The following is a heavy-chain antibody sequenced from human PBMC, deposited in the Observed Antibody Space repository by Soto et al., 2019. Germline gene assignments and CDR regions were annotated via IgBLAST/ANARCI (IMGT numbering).Heavy chain of an antibody. D-gene: IGHD1-26*01. CDR1: GFTFSTST. Sequence: QMQLVQSGPEVKKPGTSVKVSCKDSGFTFSTSTMQWVRQVRGQPLEWIGWIVVGSGYTNYAQNFQDRVTITGDMSTSTAYMELSSLRSDDTAVYYCAASNSGSYGGLDYWGQGTLVTVSS. CDR2: IVVGSGYT. J-gene: IGHJ4*02. CDR3: AASNSGSYGGLDY. V-gene: IGHV1-58*02.